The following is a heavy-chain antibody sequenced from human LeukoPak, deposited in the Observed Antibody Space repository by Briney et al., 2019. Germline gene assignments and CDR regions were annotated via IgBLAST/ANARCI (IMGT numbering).Heavy chain of an antibody. CDR3: ARGSGYFFDY. Sequence: GASLRLSCAASGFTFSSFTMRWVRQPPGKGLEWVSTIGTGGGGTYYADSVRGRFTISRDSSKNTLYLQMNSLRAEDTAVYYCARGSGYFFDYWGQGTLVTVSS. CDR2: IGTGGGGT. J-gene: IGHJ4*02. CDR1: GFTFSSFT. D-gene: IGHD6-25*01. V-gene: IGHV3-23*01.